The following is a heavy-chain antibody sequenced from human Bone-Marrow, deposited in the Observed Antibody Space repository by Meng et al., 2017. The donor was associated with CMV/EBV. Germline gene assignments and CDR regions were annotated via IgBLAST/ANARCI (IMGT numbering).Heavy chain of an antibody. V-gene: IGHV4-38-2*02. Sequence: GSLRLSCTVSGYSISSGYYWGWIRQPPGKGLEWIGSIYHSGSTYYNPSLKSRVTISVDTSKNQFSLKLSSVTAADTAVYYCARGLKSGYDSYNWFDPWAQGTLVTFSS. D-gene: IGHD5-12*01. J-gene: IGHJ5*02. CDR3: ARGLKSGYDSYNWFDP. CDR1: GYSISSGYY. CDR2: IYHSGST.